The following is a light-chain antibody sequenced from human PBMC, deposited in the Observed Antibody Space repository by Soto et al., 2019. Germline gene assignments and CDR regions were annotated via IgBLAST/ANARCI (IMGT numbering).Light chain of an antibody. V-gene: IGKV3-20*01. CDR1: QNIDNK. CDR2: GAS. Sequence: EIVMTQSPATLSVSPGERATLSCRASQNIDNKLVWYQQKPGQAPRLVIFGASTRATGIPDRFSGSGSGTDFTLTISRLEPEDFAVYYCQQYGTSPPLTFGGGTKVDIK. CDR3: QQYGTSPPLT. J-gene: IGKJ4*01.